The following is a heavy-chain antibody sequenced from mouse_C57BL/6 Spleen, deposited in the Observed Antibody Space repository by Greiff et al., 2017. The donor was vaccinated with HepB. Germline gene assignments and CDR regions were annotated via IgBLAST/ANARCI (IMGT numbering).Heavy chain of an antibody. Sequence: EVKLMESGGGLVKPGGSLKLSCAASGFTFSSYTMSWVRQTPEKRLEWVATISGGGGNTYYPDSVKGRFTISRDNAKNTLYLQMSSLRSEDTALYYCARHGYYGSSYDYAMDYWGQGTSVTVSS. CDR2: ISGGGGNT. V-gene: IGHV5-9*01. J-gene: IGHJ4*01. CDR3: ARHGYYGSSYDYAMDY. D-gene: IGHD1-1*01. CDR1: GFTFSSYT.